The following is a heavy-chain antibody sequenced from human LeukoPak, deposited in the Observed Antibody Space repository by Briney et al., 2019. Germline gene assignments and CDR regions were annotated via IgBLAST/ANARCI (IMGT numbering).Heavy chain of an antibody. CDR1: GFTFNRYW. Sequence: GGSLRLSCAASGFTFNRYWMSWVRQAPGKGLEWVSYISSSGSTIYYADSVKGRFTISRDNAKNSLYLQMNSLRAEDTAVYYCAELGITMIGGVWGKGTTVTISS. CDR2: ISSSGSTI. D-gene: IGHD3-10*02. CDR3: AELGITMIGGV. J-gene: IGHJ6*04. V-gene: IGHV3-48*03.